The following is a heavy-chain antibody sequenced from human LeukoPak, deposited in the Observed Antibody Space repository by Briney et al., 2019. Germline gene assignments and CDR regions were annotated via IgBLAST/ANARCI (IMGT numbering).Heavy chain of an antibody. J-gene: IGHJ4*02. CDR3: AKERKLLPFDC. CDR1: GFNYSSYT. CDR2: ISASRDIT. V-gene: IGHV3-48*01. D-gene: IGHD4-23*01. Sequence: GGSLRLSCAASGFNYSSYTMNWVRQAPGMGLEWLSYISASRDITYYADSVKGRFTISRDNAKNSLYLQMNSLRAEDTAVYYCAKERKLLPFDCWGQGTLVTVSS.